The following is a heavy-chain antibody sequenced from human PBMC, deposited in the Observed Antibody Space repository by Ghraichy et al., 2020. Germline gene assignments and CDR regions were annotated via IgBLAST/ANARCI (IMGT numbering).Heavy chain of an antibody. J-gene: IGHJ4*02. V-gene: IGHV3-7*01. Sequence: GGSLRLSCAASGFTFSSYWMTWVRQAPGKGLEWVANINQDGSDKQYVDSVRGRFTISRDNAKNSMSLQMNSLRAEDTAIYYCARHNGGDDYWGQGTLVTVSS. CDR3: ARHNGGDDY. D-gene: IGHD4-23*01. CDR1: GFTFSSYW. CDR2: INQDGSDK.